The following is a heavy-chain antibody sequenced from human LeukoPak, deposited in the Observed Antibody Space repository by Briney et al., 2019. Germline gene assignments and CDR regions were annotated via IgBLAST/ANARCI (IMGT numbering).Heavy chain of an antibody. D-gene: IGHD1-1*01. V-gene: IGHV1-2*02. CDR3: ARVRFADERAWAY. CDR1: GYTFTDFY. CDR2: ITPKSGDT. Sequence: GASVKVSCKASGYTFTDFYIHWVRQAPGQGLECVGWITPKSGDTYSPQRFQGRVTMTRDASISTAYMELSSLRSDDTAVYFCARVRFADERAWAYWGQGTLVTVSS. J-gene: IGHJ4*02.